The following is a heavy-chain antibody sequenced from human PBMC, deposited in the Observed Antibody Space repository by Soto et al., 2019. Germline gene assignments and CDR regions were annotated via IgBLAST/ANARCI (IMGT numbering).Heavy chain of an antibody. D-gene: IGHD3-10*01. V-gene: IGHV4-39*01. CDR2: IKYSGTT. CDR3: ARSQAHYGSGSYFFYYYGMDV. J-gene: IGHJ6*02. Sequence: PSETLSLTCTVSGGSISSSRCHWGWIRQPPGKGLEWIASIKYSGTTFYNPSLKSRVTLSVDTSKNQFALKLSSVTAADTAVYYCARSQAHYGSGSYFFYYYGMDVWGQGTTVTVSS. CDR1: GGSISSSRCH.